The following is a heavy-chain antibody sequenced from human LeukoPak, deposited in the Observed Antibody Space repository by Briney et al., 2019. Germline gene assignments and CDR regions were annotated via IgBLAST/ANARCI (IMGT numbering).Heavy chain of an antibody. V-gene: IGHV4-39*01. Sequence: SETLSLTCTVSGGSISSSSYYWGWIRQPPGKGLEWIGSIYYSGSTYYNPSLKSRVTISVDTSKNQFSLKLSSVTAADTAVYYCARFWWELLPPDYWGQGTLATVSS. CDR2: IYYSGST. J-gene: IGHJ4*02. D-gene: IGHD1-26*01. CDR3: ARFWWELLPPDY. CDR1: GGSISSSSYY.